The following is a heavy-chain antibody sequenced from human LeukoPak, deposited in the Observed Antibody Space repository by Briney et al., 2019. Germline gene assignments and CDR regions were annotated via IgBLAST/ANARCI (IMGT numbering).Heavy chain of an antibody. CDR2: IGSSGRTI. V-gene: IGHV3-11*01. CDR1: GFSFSDYY. J-gene: IGHJ2*01. Sequence: GGSLRLSCAASGFSFSDYYMSWVRQAPGKGLEWVSFIGSSGRTIEYADSVKGRFTVSRDDAKNSLYLQMNSLKASDTAMFYCARRTISDDWYFDLWGRGTLVTVPS. D-gene: IGHD3-9*01. CDR3: ARRTISDDWYFDL.